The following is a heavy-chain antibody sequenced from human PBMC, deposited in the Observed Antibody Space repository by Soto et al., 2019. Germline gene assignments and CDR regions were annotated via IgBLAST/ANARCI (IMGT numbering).Heavy chain of an antibody. Sequence: SETLSLTCTVSGGSISSYYWSWIRQPAGKGLEWIGRIYYTGSTNYNPPLKSRISMSLDTARNQISLKVNFVTAADTAVYYCAREGGYFDSSGSGVYHYYGVDVWGRGTTVTVSS. D-gene: IGHD3-22*01. CDR2: IYYTGST. J-gene: IGHJ6*02. V-gene: IGHV4-4*07. CDR1: GGSISSYY. CDR3: AREGGYFDSSGSGVYHYYGVDV.